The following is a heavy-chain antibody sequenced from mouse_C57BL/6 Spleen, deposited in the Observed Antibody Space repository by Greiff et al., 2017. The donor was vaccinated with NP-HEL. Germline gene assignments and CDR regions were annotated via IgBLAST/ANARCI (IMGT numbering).Heavy chain of an antibody. CDR3: ARRTVVAGLDY. CDR2: ISSGSSTI. J-gene: IGHJ2*01. CDR1: GFTFSDYG. V-gene: IGHV5-17*01. D-gene: IGHD1-1*01. Sequence: EVKVEESGGGLVKPGGSLKLSCAASGFTFSDYGMHWVRQAPEKGLEWVAYISSGSSTIYYADTVKGRFTISRDNAKNTLFLQMTSLRSEDTAMYYCARRTVVAGLDYWGQGTTLTVSS.